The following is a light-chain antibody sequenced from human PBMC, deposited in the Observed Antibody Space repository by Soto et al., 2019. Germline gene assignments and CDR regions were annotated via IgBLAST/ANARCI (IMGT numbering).Light chain of an antibody. CDR3: QQYNDYSYT. J-gene: IGKJ2*01. CDR1: QSIRSW. V-gene: IGKV1-5*01. Sequence: DIQMTQSPSTLSASVGDRVTITCRASQSIRSWLAWYQQKPGKAPKLLIYDASDLGSGVPSRFSGSGSGTEFTLTISSLQPDDFATYYCQQYNDYSYTFGPGTKVDIK. CDR2: DAS.